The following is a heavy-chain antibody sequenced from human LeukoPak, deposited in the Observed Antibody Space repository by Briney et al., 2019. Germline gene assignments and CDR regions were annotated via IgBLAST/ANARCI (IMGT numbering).Heavy chain of an antibody. V-gene: IGHV3-23*01. CDR2: IDGGGGNT. CDR3: AKKTDSAARYFAY. J-gene: IGHJ4*02. CDR1: TFTSANSA. Sequence: PGGSLRLSCAASTFTSANSAMYWFRQAPGKGLEWVSTIDGGGGNTYYTDSVTGRFTISRDNSKNTLYLQMNSLRAEDTAVYYCAKKTDSAARYFAYWGQGTRVTVSS. D-gene: IGHD2-15*01.